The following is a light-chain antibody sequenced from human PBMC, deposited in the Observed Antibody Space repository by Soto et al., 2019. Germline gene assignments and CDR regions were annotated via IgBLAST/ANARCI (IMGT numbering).Light chain of an antibody. CDR2: DVS. CDR1: SSDVGGYNY. J-gene: IGLJ1*01. Sequence: QSALTQPASVSGSPGQSITISCTGSSSDVGGYNYVSWYQQYPGRAPKLIIYDVSNRPSGVSNRFSGSKSGNTASLSISGLQAKDEADYFCNSYSASLLRVFGTWTKLTVL. CDR3: NSYSASLLRV. V-gene: IGLV2-14*01.